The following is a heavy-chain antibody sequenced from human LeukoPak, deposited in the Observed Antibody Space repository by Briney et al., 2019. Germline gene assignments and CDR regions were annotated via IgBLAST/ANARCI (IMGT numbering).Heavy chain of an antibody. CDR1: GGSFSGYY. CDR2: INHSGST. J-gene: IGHJ4*02. CDR3: ARGPLYDDSDY. D-gene: IGHD2-8*01. V-gene: IGHV4-34*01. Sequence: SETLSLTCAVYGGSFSGYYWSWIRHPPGKGLEWIGEINHSGSTNYNPSLKSRVTISVDTSKNQFSLKLSSVTAADTAVYYCARGPLYDDSDYWGQGTLVTVSS.